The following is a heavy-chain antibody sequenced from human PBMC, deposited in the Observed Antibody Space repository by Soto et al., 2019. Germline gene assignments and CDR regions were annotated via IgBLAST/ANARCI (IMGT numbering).Heavy chain of an antibody. CDR1: GGAFSNHA. Sequence: QLVQSGAEVKKPGSSVKVSCKAAGGAFSNHAISWVRQAPGQGLEWMGGIIPIFGTPMYAQEFKGRVTSTADKSMRTVSMELSSLRSEDTAVYYCARGDKVDVYRYGPSPYYYCSMDVWGQGTTVTVSS. V-gene: IGHV1-69*06. D-gene: IGHD5-18*01. CDR2: IIPIFGTP. CDR3: ARGDKVDVYRYGPSPYYYCSMDV. J-gene: IGHJ6*02.